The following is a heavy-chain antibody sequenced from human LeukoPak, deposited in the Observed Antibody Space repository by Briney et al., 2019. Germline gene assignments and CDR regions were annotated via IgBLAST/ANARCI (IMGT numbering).Heavy chain of an antibody. CDR3: ARDLFGSGSFYGF. J-gene: IGHJ4*02. D-gene: IGHD3-10*01. Sequence: PGGSLRLSCAASGFTFSTYSMNWVRQAPGKGLEWVSTITSSSAYIYYADSVKGRFTISRDNAKNSLYLQMNSLRAVDTAVYYCARDLFGSGSFYGFWGQGTLVTVSS. V-gene: IGHV3-21*06. CDR2: ITSSSAYI. CDR1: GFTFSTYS.